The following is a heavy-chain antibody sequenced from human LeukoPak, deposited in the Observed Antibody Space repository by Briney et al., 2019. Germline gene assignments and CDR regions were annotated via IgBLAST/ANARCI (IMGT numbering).Heavy chain of an antibody. V-gene: IGHV3-9*01. J-gene: IGHJ4*02. CDR2: ISWNSGSI. Sequence: PGRSLRLSCAASGFTFDDYAMHWVRQAPGKGLEWASGISWNSGSIGYADSVKGRFTISRDNAKNSLYLQMNSLRAEDTALYYCAKDREWELASYVFDYWGQGTLVTVSS. D-gene: IGHD1-26*01. CDR3: AKDREWELASYVFDY. CDR1: GFTFDDYA.